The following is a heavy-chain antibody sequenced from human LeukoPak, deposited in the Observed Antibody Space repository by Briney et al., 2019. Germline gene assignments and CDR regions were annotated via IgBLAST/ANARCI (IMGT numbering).Heavy chain of an antibody. Sequence: KPGESPQISCKGPGYNFSGYWIARGRQRAGKGPEGMRIIYSADSDTRYSPSFQGQVTISADKSITTPYLQWSSLKASDTAKYYCANPHDATAYYYGSSGYFYWGQGTLVTVSS. V-gene: IGHV5-51*01. CDR3: ANPHDATAYYYGSSGYFY. CDR2: IYSADSDT. D-gene: IGHD3-22*01. J-gene: IGHJ4*02. CDR1: GYNFSGYW.